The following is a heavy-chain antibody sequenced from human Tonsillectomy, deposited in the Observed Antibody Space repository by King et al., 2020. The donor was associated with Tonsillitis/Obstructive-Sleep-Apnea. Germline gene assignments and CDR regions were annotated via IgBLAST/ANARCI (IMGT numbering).Heavy chain of an antibody. Sequence: VQLVESGAEVKKPGESLNISCTGSGYSFTRNWIGWVRQMPGKGLEWMGIIYPGDSETRYSPSFQGQVTMSADKSISTAYLQWSSLKASDTAMYYCARQIGDYSGGGYYFDYWGQGTLVTVSS. CDR1: GYSFTRNW. CDR2: IYPGDSET. V-gene: IGHV5-51*01. CDR3: ARQIGDYSGGGYYFDY. J-gene: IGHJ4*02. D-gene: IGHD4-17*01.